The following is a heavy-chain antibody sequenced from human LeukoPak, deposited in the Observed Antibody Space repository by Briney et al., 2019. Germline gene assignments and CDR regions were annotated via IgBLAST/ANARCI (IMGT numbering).Heavy chain of an antibody. D-gene: IGHD1-1*01. V-gene: IGHV1-18*01. J-gene: IGHJ4*02. Sequence: ASVKVSCKSSGYTFTAYGISWVRQAPGQGLEWMGWSNAYNGNTNYAQKVQGRVTMTTDTSTSTAYMELRSLRSDDTAVYYCARGPGTPHYFDYWAREPWSPSPQ. CDR2: SNAYNGNT. CDR1: GYTFTAYG. CDR3: ARGPGTPHYFDY.